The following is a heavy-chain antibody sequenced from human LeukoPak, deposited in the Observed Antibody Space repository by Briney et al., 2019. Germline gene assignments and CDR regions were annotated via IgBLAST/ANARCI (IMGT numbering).Heavy chain of an antibody. Sequence: GGSLRLSCAASGFTFSNAWMSWVRQAPGKGLEWVGRIKSKTDGRKTDYAEPVKGRFTISRDDSENTLHLPMNSLKTADTAVYYCTTTEWELPGGVLDYWGQGTLVTASS. J-gene: IGHJ4*02. CDR1: GFTFSNAW. CDR2: IKSKTDGRKT. V-gene: IGHV3-15*01. CDR3: TTTEWELPGGVLDY. D-gene: IGHD1-26*01.